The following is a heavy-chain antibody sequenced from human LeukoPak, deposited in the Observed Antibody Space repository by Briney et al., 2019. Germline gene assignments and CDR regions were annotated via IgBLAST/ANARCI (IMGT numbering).Heavy chain of an antibody. D-gene: IGHD1-26*01. CDR3: ARDQRTVGYYGMDV. CDR1: GGSISGNH. Sequence: SETLSLTCTVSGGSISGNHWSWVRRPPGKGLEWIGYIYYSGSTNYNPSLKSRVAISVDTSKNQFSLKLRSVTAADTAVYYCARDQRTVGYYGMDVWGRGTTVTVSS. V-gene: IGHV4-59*01. CDR2: IYYSGST. J-gene: IGHJ6*02.